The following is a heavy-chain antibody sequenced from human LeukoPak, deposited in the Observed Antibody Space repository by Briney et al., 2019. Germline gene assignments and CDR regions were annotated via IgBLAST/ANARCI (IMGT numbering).Heavy chain of an antibody. CDR3: AREGVGYCSSTSCGSYGMDV. Sequence: ASVKVSCKASGYTFTSYGISWVRQAPGQGLEWMGWISAYNGNTNYVQKLQGRVTMTTDTSTSTAYMELRSLRSDDTAVYYCAREGVGYCSSTSCGSYGMDVWGQGTTVTVSS. CDR2: ISAYNGNT. D-gene: IGHD2-2*01. CDR1: GYTFTSYG. J-gene: IGHJ6*02. V-gene: IGHV1-18*01.